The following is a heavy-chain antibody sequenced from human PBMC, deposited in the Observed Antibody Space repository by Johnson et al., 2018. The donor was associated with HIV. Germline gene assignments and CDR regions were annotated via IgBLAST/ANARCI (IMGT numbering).Heavy chain of an antibody. CDR2: ISWDGGST. Sequence: EVQLVESGGVVVQPGGSLRLSCAASGFTFDDYAMHWVRQAPGKGLEWVSLISWDGGSTYYADSVKGRFTISRDNSKNTLYLQMNSLRVEDTAVYYCARGITARGTFDIWGQGTMVTVSS. CDR1: GFTFDDYA. V-gene: IGHV3-43D*03. CDR3: ARGITARGTFDI. D-gene: IGHD1-14*01. J-gene: IGHJ3*02.